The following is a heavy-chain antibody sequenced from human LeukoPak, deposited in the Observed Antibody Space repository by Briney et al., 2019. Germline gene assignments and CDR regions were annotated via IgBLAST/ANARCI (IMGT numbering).Heavy chain of an antibody. V-gene: IGHV1-46*01. CDR1: GYSFTSYY. J-gene: IGHJ4*02. CDR2: INPSGGST. D-gene: IGHD6-19*01. CDR3: ARRFSSGWLIDY. Sequence: GASVKVSCKASGYSFTSYYMHWVRQAPGQGLEWMGIINPSGGSTSYAQKFQGRVTMTRDTSTSTVYMELSSLRSEDTAVYYCARRFSSGWLIDYWGQGTLVTVSS.